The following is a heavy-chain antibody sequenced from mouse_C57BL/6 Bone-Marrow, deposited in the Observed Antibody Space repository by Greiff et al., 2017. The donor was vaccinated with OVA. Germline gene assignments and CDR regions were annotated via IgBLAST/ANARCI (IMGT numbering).Heavy chain of an antibody. J-gene: IGHJ2*01. Sequence: EVKLVESGPELVKPGASVKIPCKASGYTFTDYNMDWVKQSHGKSLEWIGDINPNNGGTIYNQKFKGKATLTVDKSSSTAYMELRSLTSEDTAVYYCAREGRLRRRYFDYWGQGTTLTVSS. D-gene: IGHD2-4*01. CDR3: AREGRLRRRYFDY. CDR1: GYTFTDYN. CDR2: INPNNGGT. V-gene: IGHV1-18*01.